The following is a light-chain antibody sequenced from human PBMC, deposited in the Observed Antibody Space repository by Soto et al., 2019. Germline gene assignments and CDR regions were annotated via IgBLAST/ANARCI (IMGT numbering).Light chain of an antibody. CDR2: NAS. CDR1: QSISSN. CDR3: QQYDTWPLT. V-gene: IGKV3D-15*01. J-gene: IGKJ4*02. Sequence: EIVMTQSPATLSVSPGERGTLSCRASQSISSNLAWYQQNPGQSPRLLIYNASTRATDIPARFSGGGSGTEFTLTISSLQSEDLGQYHCQQYDTWPLTFGGGTKVEIK.